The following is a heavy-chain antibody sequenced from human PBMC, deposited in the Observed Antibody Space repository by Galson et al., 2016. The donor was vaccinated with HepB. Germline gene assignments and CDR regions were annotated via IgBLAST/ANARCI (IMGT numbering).Heavy chain of an antibody. D-gene: IGHD4/OR15-4a*01. CDR1: GYRSTHYW. CDR3: AGATHGNTWFDY. CDR2: IYFGGFET. J-gene: IGHJ4*02. Sequence: QSGAEVKKPGESLKISCQAFGYRSTHYWIGWVRQMPGTGLEWLGLIYFGGFETRYSPSFQGRVIVSADRSINTAYLQWGSLEASDTAIYYCAGATHGNTWFDYWGQGTQVTVSS. V-gene: IGHV5-51*01.